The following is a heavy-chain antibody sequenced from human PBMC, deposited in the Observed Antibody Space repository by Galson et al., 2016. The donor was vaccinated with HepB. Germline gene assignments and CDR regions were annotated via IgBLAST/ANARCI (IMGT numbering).Heavy chain of an antibody. CDR1: GGSISSSNYF. J-gene: IGHJ6*02. Sequence: SETLSLTCTVSGGSISSSNYFWGWIRQPPGKGLEWIGNFYNSGSTSYNPSLQSRVTISVDTSKNRISLKLSSVAAADTAVYHCARLYCSSTSCCGYCGMDVWGPGTTVTVSS. CDR2: FYNSGST. CDR3: ARLYCSSTSCCGYCGMDV. D-gene: IGHD2-2*01. V-gene: IGHV4-39*01.